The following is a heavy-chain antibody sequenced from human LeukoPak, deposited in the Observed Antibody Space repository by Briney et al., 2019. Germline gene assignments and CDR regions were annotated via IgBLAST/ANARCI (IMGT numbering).Heavy chain of an antibody. D-gene: IGHD3-10*01. CDR2: INHSGST. CDR1: GFTFSSYS. Sequence: GSLRLSCAASGFTFSSYSMNWVRQAPGKGLEWIGEINHSGSTNYNPSLKSRVTISVDTSKNQFSLKLSSVTAADTAVYYCARGRGGPGAWGQGTLVTVSS. V-gene: IGHV4-34*01. J-gene: IGHJ4*02. CDR3: ARGRGGPGA.